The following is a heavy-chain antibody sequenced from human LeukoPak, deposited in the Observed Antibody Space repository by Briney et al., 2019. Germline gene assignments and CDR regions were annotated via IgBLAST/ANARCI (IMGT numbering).Heavy chain of an antibody. CDR1: GFTFSSYS. J-gene: IGHJ6*02. V-gene: IGHV3-21*04. CDR3: ARAPGRDFWSGYYSYYYYGMDV. D-gene: IGHD3-3*01. Sequence: GGSLRLSCAASGFTFSSYSMTWVRQAPGKGLEWVSSISSSSSYIYYADSVKGRFTISRDNAKNSLYLQMNSLRAEDTAVYYCARAPGRDFWSGYYSYYYYGMDVWGQGTTVTVSS. CDR2: ISSSSSYI.